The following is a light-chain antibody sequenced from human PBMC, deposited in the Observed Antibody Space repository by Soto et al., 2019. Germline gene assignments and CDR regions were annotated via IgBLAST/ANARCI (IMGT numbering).Light chain of an antibody. CDR2: KAS. V-gene: IGKV1-5*03. CDR3: QQDNSFYT. J-gene: IGKJ2*01. CDR1: QSISSW. Sequence: DIPMTQSPSTLSASVGDRVTITCRASQSISSWLAWYQQKPGKAPKLLIYKASSLESGVPSRVSGSGSGTEFTLTISSLQPDDFATYYCQQDNSFYTFGQVTKLEIK.